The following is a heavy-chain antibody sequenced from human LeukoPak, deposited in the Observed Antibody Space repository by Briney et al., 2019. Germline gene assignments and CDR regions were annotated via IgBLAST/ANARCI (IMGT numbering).Heavy chain of an antibody. J-gene: IGHJ3*02. CDR2: ISGSGDNA. Sequence: PGGSLRLSCAASGFTFDTYAMNWVRQAPGKGLEWVSTISGSGDNAYFADSVKGRFTIPRDNSKNTLYLQMSSLRAEDTAVYYCARDQRVTTSGAAFDIWGQGTLVTVSS. CDR1: GFTFDTYA. CDR3: ARDQRVTTSGAAFDI. D-gene: IGHD4-17*01. V-gene: IGHV3-23*01.